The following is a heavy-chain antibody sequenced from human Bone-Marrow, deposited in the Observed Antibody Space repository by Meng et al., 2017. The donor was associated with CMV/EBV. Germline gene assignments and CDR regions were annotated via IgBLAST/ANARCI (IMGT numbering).Heavy chain of an antibody. V-gene: IGHV4-59*01. CDR1: GGSISSYY. CDR3: ARGNYGTR. CDR2: IYYSGST. Sequence: SETLSLTCTVSGGSISSYYWSWIRQPPGKGLEWIGYIYYSGSTNYNPSLKSRVTISVDTSKNQFSLKLSSVTAADTAVYYCARGNYGTRWGQGTLVTVYS. J-gene: IGHJ4*02. D-gene: IGHD5-24*01.